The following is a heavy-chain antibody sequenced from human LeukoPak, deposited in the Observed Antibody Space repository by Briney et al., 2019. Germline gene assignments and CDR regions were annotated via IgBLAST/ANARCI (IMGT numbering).Heavy chain of an antibody. J-gene: IGHJ4*02. CDR1: GFTFNIYA. CDR2: IGGSGGST. Sequence: GGSLRLSCAASGFTFNIYAMNWVRQAPGKGLEWVSSIGGSGGSTYYADSVKGRFTISRDNSKNTLYLQMNSLRAEDTAIYYCATYRQVLLPFESWGQGTLVTVSS. V-gene: IGHV3-23*01. CDR3: ATYRQVLLPFES. D-gene: IGHD2-8*02.